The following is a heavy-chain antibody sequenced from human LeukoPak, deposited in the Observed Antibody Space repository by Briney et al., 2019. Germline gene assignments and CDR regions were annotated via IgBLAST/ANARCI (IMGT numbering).Heavy chain of an antibody. D-gene: IGHD6-13*01. CDR2: IYYSGST. V-gene: IGHV4-39*07. J-gene: IGHJ3*02. CDR1: GGSISSSSYY. Sequence: SETLSLTCTVSGGSISSSSYYWGWIRQPPGTGLEWIGSIYYSGSTYYNPSLKSRVTISVDTSKNQFSLKLSSVTAADTAVYYCARDYGWLWQQLVRGDAFDIWGQGTMVTVSS. CDR3: ARDYGWLWQQLVRGDAFDI.